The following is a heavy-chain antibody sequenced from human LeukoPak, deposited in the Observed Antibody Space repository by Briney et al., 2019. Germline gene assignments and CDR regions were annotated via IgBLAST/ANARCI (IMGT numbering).Heavy chain of an antibody. Sequence: SVKVSCKASGGTFSSYAISWVRQAPGQGLERMGGIIPIFGTANYAQKFQGRVTITTDESTSTAYMELSSLRSEDTAVYYCARGAKQLLTSRAYYYYYYMDVWGKGTTVTVSS. V-gene: IGHV1-69*05. J-gene: IGHJ6*03. CDR3: ARGAKQLLTSRAYYYYYYMDV. CDR2: IIPIFGTA. D-gene: IGHD2-2*01. CDR1: GGTFSSYA.